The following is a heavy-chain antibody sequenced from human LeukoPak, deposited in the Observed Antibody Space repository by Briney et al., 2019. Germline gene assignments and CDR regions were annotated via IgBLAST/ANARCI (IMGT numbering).Heavy chain of an antibody. J-gene: IGHJ4*02. CDR3: ARHIYCSSTSCRGRFDY. Sequence: SETLSLTCAVYGGSFSGYYWSWIRQPPGKGLEWIGEINHSGSTNYNPSLKNRVTISVDTSKYQFSLKLSSVTAADTAVYYCARHIYCSSTSCRGRFDYWGQGTLVTVSS. D-gene: IGHD2-2*01. CDR2: INHSGST. CDR1: GGSFSGYY. V-gene: IGHV4-34*01.